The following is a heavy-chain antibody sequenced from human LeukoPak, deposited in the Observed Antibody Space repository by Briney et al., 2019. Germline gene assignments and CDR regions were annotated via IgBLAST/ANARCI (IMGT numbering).Heavy chain of an antibody. Sequence: ASVKVSCKASGYTFSNYGISWVRQAPGQGLEWLGWINVYNGKTNYAQRFQGRVTMTTDTSTTTVYMELRSLTSDDTAVYSCARTTVTNARAGYFDYWGQGTLVTVSS. V-gene: IGHV1-18*01. D-gene: IGHD4-11*01. CDR2: INVYNGKT. CDR1: GYTFSNYG. CDR3: ARTTVTNARAGYFDY. J-gene: IGHJ4*02.